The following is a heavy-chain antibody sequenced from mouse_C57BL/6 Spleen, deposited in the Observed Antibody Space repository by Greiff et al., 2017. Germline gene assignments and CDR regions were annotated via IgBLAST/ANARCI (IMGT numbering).Heavy chain of an antibody. CDR3: ARHEDRDYGSSYPFDY. CDR1: GYTFTEYT. V-gene: IGHV1-62-2*01. Sequence: VKLQESGAELVKPGASVKLSCKASGYTFTEYTIHWVKQRSGQGLEWIGWFYPGSGSIKYNEKFKDKATLTADKSSSTVYMELSRLTSEDSAVYFCARHEDRDYGSSYPFDYWGQGTTLTVSS. D-gene: IGHD1-1*01. J-gene: IGHJ2*01. CDR2: FYPGSGSI.